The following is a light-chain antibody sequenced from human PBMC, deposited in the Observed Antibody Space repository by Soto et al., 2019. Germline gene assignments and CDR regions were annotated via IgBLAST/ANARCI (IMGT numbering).Light chain of an antibody. CDR2: GAS. V-gene: IGKV3-15*01. CDR3: QQYNYWYN. J-gene: IGKJ2*01. Sequence: EIVMTQSPATLSVSPGERATLSCRASQSVSSNLAWYQQKPGQAPRLLIYGASTRATGIPARFSGSGSGTEFTLTISSLQSEDFALYYCQQYNYWYNFGQGTKLEIK. CDR1: QSVSSN.